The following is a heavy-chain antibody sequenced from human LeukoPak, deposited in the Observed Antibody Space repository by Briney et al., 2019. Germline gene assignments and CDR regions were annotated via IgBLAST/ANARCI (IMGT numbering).Heavy chain of an antibody. CDR2: IYYSGST. CDR3: ARVAHYYYDSSGYYYLSH. V-gene: IGHV4-59*12. CDR1: GGSISSYY. D-gene: IGHD3-22*01. Sequence: SETLSLTCTVSGGSISSYYWSWIRQPPGKGLEWIGYIYYSGSTNYNPSLKSRVTISVDTSKNQFSLKLSSVTAADTAVYYCARVAHYYYDSSGYYYLSHWGQGTLVTVSS. J-gene: IGHJ4*02.